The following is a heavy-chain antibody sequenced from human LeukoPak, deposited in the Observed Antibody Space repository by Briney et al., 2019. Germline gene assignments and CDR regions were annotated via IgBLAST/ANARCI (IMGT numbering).Heavy chain of an antibody. CDR3: ARDPARWGQQGYYYYGMDV. Sequence: SETLSLTCAVSGGSISSGGYSWSWIRQPPGKGLEWIGYIYHSGSTYYNPSLKSRVTISVDRSKNQFSLKLSSVTAADTAVYYCARDPARWGQQGYYYYGMDVWGQGTTVTVSS. CDR1: GGSISSGGYS. V-gene: IGHV4-30-2*01. CDR2: IYHSGST. D-gene: IGHD2-21*02. J-gene: IGHJ6*02.